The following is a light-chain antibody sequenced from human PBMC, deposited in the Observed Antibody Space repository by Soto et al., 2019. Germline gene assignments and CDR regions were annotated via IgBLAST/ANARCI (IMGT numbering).Light chain of an antibody. V-gene: IGKV1-5*01. CDR1: QSLNND. CDR3: QQYHRSSIT. Sequence: SQLTKYPSTLSASVGDRVTITCRASQSLNNDLALYQQKPGKAPNLLIYDASTLERGVPSRFSGTGSGTKFPLAINSLQPDDFTTYYCQQYHRSSITFGQGTRQEV. CDR2: DAS. J-gene: IGKJ5*01.